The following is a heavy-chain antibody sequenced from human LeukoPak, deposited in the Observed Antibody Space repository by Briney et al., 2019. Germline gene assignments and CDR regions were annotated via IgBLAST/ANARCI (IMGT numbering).Heavy chain of an antibody. CDR1: GYSFTAYY. CDR2: INPNSGGT. V-gene: IGHV1-2*02. CDR3: ARAPLRYDILTGYYRSYFDY. J-gene: IGHJ4*02. D-gene: IGHD3-9*01. Sequence: GASVKVSCKASGYSFTAYYIHWVRQAPGHGLEWMGCINPNSGGTNYAQKFQGRVTMTRDTSISTAYMELSRLRSDDTAVYYCARAPLRYDILTGYYRSYFDYWGQGTLVTVSS.